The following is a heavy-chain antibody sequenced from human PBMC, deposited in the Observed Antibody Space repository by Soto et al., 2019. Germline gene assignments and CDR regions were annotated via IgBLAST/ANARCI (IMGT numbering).Heavy chain of an antibody. D-gene: IGHD2-2*01. CDR1: GFTFSSYG. CDR3: ARDLGYCSRTSCGIFDY. V-gene: IGHV3-33*01. Sequence: PGGSLRLSCAASGFTFSSYGMHWVRQAPGKGLEWVAVIWYDGSNKYYADSVKGRFTISRDNSKNTLYLQMNSLRAEDTAVYYCARDLGYCSRTSCGIFDYWGQGTLVTVSS. CDR2: IWYDGSNK. J-gene: IGHJ4*02.